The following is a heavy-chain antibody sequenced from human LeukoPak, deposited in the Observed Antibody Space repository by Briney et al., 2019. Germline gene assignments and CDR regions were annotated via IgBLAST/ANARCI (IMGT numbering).Heavy chain of an antibody. CDR1: GGSISSGSYY. CDR3: ASHQYGSGSYYHDY. Sequence: SETLSLTCTVSGGSISSGSYYWRWIRQPAGKGLEWIGRIYTSGSTSYGPSLKSRVIISIDTSKNQFSLRLSSATAADTAVYYCASHQYGSGSYYHDYWGQGALVTVSS. D-gene: IGHD3-10*01. V-gene: IGHV4-61*02. CDR2: IYTSGST. J-gene: IGHJ4*02.